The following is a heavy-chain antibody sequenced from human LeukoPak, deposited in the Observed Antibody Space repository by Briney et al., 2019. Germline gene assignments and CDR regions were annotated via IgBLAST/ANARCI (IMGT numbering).Heavy chain of an antibody. CDR1: GYTFTGYY. CDR2: INPNSGGT. V-gene: IGHV1-2*02. D-gene: IGHD1-26*01. CDR3: ASEDRIVGATSVGAFDI. J-gene: IGHJ3*02. Sequence: ASVKVSCKASGYTFTGYYMHWVRQAPGQGLEWMGWINPNSGGTNYAQKFQGRVTMTRDTSISTAYMELSRLRSDHTAVYYCASEDRIVGATSVGAFDIWGQGTMVTVSS.